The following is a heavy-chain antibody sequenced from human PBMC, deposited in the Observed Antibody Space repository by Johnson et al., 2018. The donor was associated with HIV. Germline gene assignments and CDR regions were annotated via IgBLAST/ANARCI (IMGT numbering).Heavy chain of an antibody. CDR3: ARAYSYGAFDI. Sequence: EVQLVESGGGLVQPGGSLRLSCAASGFTFSHYDMHWVRQVTGKGLEWVSVIYSGGSTYYADSVKGRFSISRDKSKNTLFLQMNSLRGDDTAVYYCARAYSYGAFDIWGLGTMVTVSS. CDR2: IYSGGST. D-gene: IGHD5-18*01. V-gene: IGHV3-66*01. CDR1: GFTFSHYD. J-gene: IGHJ3*02.